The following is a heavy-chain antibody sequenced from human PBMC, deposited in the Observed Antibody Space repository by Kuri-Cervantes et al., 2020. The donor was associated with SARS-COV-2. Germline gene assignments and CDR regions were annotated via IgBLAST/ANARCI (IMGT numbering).Heavy chain of an antibody. CDR3: AGPNYDFWSGYYTGNYYYYMDV. J-gene: IGHJ6*03. Sequence: GSLRLSCAVYGGSFSGYYWSWIRQPPGKGLEWIGEINRSGSTNYNPSLKSRVTISVDTSKNQFSLKLSSVTAADTAVYYCAGPNYDFWSGYYTGNYYYYMDVWGKGTTVTVSS. V-gene: IGHV4-34*01. CDR1: GGSFSGYY. CDR2: INRSGST. D-gene: IGHD3-3*01.